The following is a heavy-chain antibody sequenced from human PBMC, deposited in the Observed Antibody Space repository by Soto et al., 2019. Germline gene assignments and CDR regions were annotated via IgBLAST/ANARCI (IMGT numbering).Heavy chain of an antibody. CDR2: ISGSGGST. CDR3: ANSLLVVLRYFDWSIGY. CDR1: GFTFSSYA. J-gene: IGHJ4*02. Sequence: PGGSLRLSCAASGFTFSSYAMSWVRQAPGKGLEWVSAISGSGGSTYYADSVKGRFTISRDNSKNTLYLQMNSLRAEDTAVYYCANSLLVVLRYFDWSIGYWGQGTLVTVSS. V-gene: IGHV3-23*01. D-gene: IGHD3-9*01.